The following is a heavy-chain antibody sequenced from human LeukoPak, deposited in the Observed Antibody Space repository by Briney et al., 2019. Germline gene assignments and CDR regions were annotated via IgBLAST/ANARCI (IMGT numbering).Heavy chain of an antibody. J-gene: IGHJ4*02. CDR2: INPNSGGT. CDR3: ATGTSSSSWVFDY. V-gene: IGHV1-2*06. CDR1: GYTFTGYY. D-gene: IGHD6-6*01. Sequence: GASVKVSCKASGYTFTGYYMHWVRQAPGQGLEWMGRINPNSGGTNYAQKFQGRVTITADTSTDTAYMELSSLRSEDTAVYYCATGTSSSSWVFDYWGQGTLVTVSS.